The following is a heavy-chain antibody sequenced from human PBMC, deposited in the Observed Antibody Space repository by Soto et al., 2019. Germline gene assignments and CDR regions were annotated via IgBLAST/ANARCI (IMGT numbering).Heavy chain of an antibody. CDR1: GGSISAYY. D-gene: IGHD6-13*01. CDR3: ERALSSAAGLYFDY. J-gene: IGHJ4*02. V-gene: IGHV4-4*07. CDR2: VHATDGT. Sequence: SETLSLTCTVSGGSISAYYWSWIRQPAGKGMEWVGRVHATDGTKYNPSLKSRVTMSIDTSKNQFSLNLGSLTATDTAVYYCERALSSAAGLYFDYWARESWSPSPQ.